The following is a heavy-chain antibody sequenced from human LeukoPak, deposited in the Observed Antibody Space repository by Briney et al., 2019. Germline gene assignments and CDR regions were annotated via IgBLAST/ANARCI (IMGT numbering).Heavy chain of an antibody. V-gene: IGHV1-3*03. D-gene: IGHD6-13*01. CDR2: INAGNGNT. Sequence: EASVKVSCKASGCTFTSYAMHWVRQAPGQRLEWMGWINAGNGNTKYSQEFQGRVTITRDTSASTAYMELSSLRSEDMAVYYCARVIDQTVPGTWFDPWGQGTVVTVSS. CDR1: GCTFTSYA. CDR3: ARVIDQTVPGTWFDP. J-gene: IGHJ5*02.